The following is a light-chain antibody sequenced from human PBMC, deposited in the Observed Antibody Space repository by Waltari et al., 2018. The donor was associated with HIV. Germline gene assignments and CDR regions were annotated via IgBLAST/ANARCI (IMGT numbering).Light chain of an antibody. CDR3: CSYAGISTSPYV. J-gene: IGLJ1*01. V-gene: IGLV2-23*01. CDR2: EGS. Sequence: QSALTQPASVSGSPGQSITISCTGNSSDDGRYYFVSWFQQHSGKVPKLMNTEGSKRPSGVSNRFSGSKSGYTASLTISLLQAEDEADYYCCSYAGISTSPYVFGTGTKVTVL. CDR1: SSDDGRYYF.